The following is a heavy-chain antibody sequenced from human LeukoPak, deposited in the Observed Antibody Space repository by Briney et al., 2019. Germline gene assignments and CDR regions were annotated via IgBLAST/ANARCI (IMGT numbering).Heavy chain of an antibody. CDR3: ARDPGSGYEEHFDY. V-gene: IGHV3-48*01. J-gene: IGHJ4*02. Sequence: GGSLRLSCAASGFTFSSCSMNWVRQAPGKGLEWVSYISSRSSTIYYADSVKGRFTISRDNAKNSLYLQMNSLRAEDTAVYYCARDPGSGYEEHFDYWGQGTLVTVSS. CDR2: ISSRSSTI. CDR1: GFTFSSCS. D-gene: IGHD5-12*01.